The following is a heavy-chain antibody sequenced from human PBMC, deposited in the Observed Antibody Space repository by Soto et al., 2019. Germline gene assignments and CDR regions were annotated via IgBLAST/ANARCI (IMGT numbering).Heavy chain of an antibody. J-gene: IGHJ6*02. CDR3: ARDRGYSYGSNYYYGMDV. CDR2: INAGNGNT. Sequence: ASVKVSCKASGYTFTSYAMHWVRQAPGQRLEWMGWINAGNGNTKYSQKFQGRVTITRDTSASTAYMELSSLRSEDTAVYYCARDRGYSYGSNYYYGMDVWGQGTKVTVSS. V-gene: IGHV1-3*01. CDR1: GYTFTSYA. D-gene: IGHD5-18*01.